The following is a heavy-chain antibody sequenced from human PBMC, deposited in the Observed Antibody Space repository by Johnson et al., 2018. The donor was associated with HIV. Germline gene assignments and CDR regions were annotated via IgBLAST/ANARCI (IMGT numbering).Heavy chain of an antibody. CDR1: GFTFSSYD. D-gene: IGHD6-13*01. CDR2: IGTAGDT. J-gene: IGHJ3*02. CDR3: ARGAAGAFDI. Sequence: VQLVESGGGLVQPGGSLRLSCAASGFTFSSYDMHWVRQATGKGLEWVSAIGTAGDTYYPGSVKGRFTISRDNAKNSLYLQMNSLSAEDTAVYYCARGAAGAFDIWGQGTMVTVSS. V-gene: IGHV3-13*01.